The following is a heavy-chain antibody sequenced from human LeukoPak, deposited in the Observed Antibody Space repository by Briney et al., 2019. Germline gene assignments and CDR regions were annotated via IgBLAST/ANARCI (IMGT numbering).Heavy chain of an antibody. D-gene: IGHD2-8*01. CDR1: GGSINNYY. CDR3: ARDLYESEAGGMAY. CDR2: IYYSGST. J-gene: IGHJ4*02. Sequence: SETLSLTCTVSGGSINNYYWSWIRQSPGKGLEWIGYIYYSGSTNYNPSLKSRVTISVDKSKNQFSLKLSSVTAADTAVYYCARDLYESEAGGMAYWGQGTLVTVSS. V-gene: IGHV4-59*12.